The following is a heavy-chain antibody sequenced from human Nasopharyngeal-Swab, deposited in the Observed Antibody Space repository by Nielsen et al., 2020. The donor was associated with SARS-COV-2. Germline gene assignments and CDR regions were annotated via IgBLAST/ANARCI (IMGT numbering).Heavy chain of an antibody. D-gene: IGHD2-15*01. CDR3: AKDYIRRGSN. V-gene: IGHV3-23*01. CDR2: ISGGTGGT. CDR1: GFTFSGYA. J-gene: IGHJ4*02. Sequence: GESLKISCAASGFTFSGYAMSWVRQAPGKGLERVSAISGGTGGTFYADSVKGRFTISRDNSKNTLFLQMNSLRAEDTAVYYCAKDYIRRGSNWGQGTLVTVSS.